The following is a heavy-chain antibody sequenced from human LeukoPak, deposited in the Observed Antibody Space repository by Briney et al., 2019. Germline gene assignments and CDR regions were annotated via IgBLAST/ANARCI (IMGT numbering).Heavy chain of an antibody. Sequence: PSETLSLTCTVYGASVSGYYWSWIRQPAGKGLEWIGRIYSSGTTYYYSPSLKSRVTMSIDTSKNQFSLMLTSVTAADTAVYYCARGESSGYSTTQYFDFWGQGALVTVSS. V-gene: IGHV4-59*10. J-gene: IGHJ4*02. D-gene: IGHD3-22*01. CDR2: IYSSGTT. CDR1: GASVSGYY. CDR3: ARGESSGYSTTQYFDF.